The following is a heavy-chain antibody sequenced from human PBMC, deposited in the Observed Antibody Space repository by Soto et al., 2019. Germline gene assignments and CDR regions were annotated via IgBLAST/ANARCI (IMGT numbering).Heavy chain of an antibody. Sequence: EVQLVESGGGLVQPGGSLRLSCAASGFTFSNYWMSWVRQAPGKGLEWVANIKQDGSENYYVDSVKGRFTTSRENTKNLFKLQMNSLSAEDTAVYYCATDHINGWKFDYWGRGTLVTVYS. V-gene: IGHV3-7*01. J-gene: IGHJ4*02. D-gene: IGHD6-19*01. CDR1: GFTFSNYW. CDR2: IKQDGSEN. CDR3: ATDHINGWKFDY.